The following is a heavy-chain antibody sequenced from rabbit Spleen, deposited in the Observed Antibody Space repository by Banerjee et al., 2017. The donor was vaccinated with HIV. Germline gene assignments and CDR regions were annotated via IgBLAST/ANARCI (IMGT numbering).Heavy chain of an antibody. CDR1: RFDFSSYY. Sequence: QSLEESGGGLVQPGGSLTLSCKASRFDFSSYYMTWVRQAPGKGLEWIGLIVPIFGTTYYANWVNGRFPISSHNAQNTLYLQVKSLTAADTATYFCARVGGVGVYGYATLWGPGTLVTVS. D-gene: IGHD6-1*01. J-gene: IGHJ6*01. V-gene: IGHV1S7*01. CDR3: ARVGGVGVYGYATL. CDR2: IVPIFGTT.